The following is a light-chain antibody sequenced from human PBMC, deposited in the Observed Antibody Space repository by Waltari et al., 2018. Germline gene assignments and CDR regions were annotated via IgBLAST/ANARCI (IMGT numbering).Light chain of an antibody. Sequence: DIVMTQSPDSLAVSLGERASINCKSNQTLLDSSKNRTYLAWYLQKPGPPPKVIIYCALTRESVVPDRFSGSGSGTDFTLTISSLQAEDAAVYYCQQYYSTPLSFGGGTKVEIK. CDR2: CAL. CDR3: QQYYSTPLS. CDR1: QTLLDSSKNRTY. J-gene: IGKJ4*01. V-gene: IGKV4-1*01.